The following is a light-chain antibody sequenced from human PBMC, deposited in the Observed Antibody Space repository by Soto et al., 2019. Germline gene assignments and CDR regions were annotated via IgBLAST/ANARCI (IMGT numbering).Light chain of an antibody. CDR2: GAS. CDR3: QQSYSNPLT. J-gene: IGKJ4*01. CDR1: ETITRY. Sequence: DIQMTQSPSSLSASVGETVIISCRASETITRYLNWYQSKPGKAPRLLISGASSLQSGVPSRFSGSYSGTGFTLTINSLQPEDFATYYCQQSYSNPLTFGGGTKVEMK. V-gene: IGKV1-39*01.